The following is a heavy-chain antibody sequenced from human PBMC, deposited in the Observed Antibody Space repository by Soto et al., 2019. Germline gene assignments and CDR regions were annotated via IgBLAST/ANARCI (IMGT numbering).Heavy chain of an antibody. CDR3: TIGTPTRSGSYWFGDYYYGMDV. V-gene: IGHV3-15*01. CDR1: GFTFSNAW. Sequence: GGSLRLSCAASGFTFSNAWMSWVRQAPGKGLEWVGRIKSKTDGGTTDYAAPVKGRFTISRDDSKNTLYLQMNSLKTEDTAVYYCTIGTPTRSGSYWFGDYYYGMDVWGQGTTVTV. D-gene: IGHD3-10*01. CDR2: IKSKTDGGTT. J-gene: IGHJ6*02.